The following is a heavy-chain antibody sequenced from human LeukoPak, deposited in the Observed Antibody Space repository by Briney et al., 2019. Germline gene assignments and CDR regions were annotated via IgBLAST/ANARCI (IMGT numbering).Heavy chain of an antibody. D-gene: IGHD3-16*02. J-gene: IGHJ6*03. CDR2: INHSGST. Sequence: SETLSLTCAVYGGSFSGYYWSWIRQPPGKGLEWIGEINHSGSTNYNPSLKSRVTISVHTSKNQFSLKLSSVTAADTAVYYCARLTKGDSGSYRFGKKKRGYMDVWGKGTTVTISS. V-gene: IGHV4-34*01. CDR1: GGSFSGYY. CDR3: ARLTKGDSGSYRFGKKKRGYMDV.